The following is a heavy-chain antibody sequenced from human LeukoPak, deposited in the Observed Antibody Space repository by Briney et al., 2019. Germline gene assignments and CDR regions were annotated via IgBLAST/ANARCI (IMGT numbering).Heavy chain of an antibody. CDR3: ARDQTLAVAGTGFDY. D-gene: IGHD6-19*01. V-gene: IGHV3-9*01. J-gene: IGHJ4*02. Sequence: GRSLRLSCAAPGFTFDDYAMHWVRQAPGKGLEWVSGLSWNSGTIAYADSVKGRFTISRDNAKNSLYLQMNSLRPEDTALYYCARDQTLAVAGTGFDYWGQGTLVTVSS. CDR2: LSWNSGTI. CDR1: GFTFDDYA.